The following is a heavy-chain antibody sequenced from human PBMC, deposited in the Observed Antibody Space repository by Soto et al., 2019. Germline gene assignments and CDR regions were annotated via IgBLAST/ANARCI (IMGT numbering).Heavy chain of an antibody. D-gene: IGHD2-2*01. J-gene: IGHJ4*02. CDR3: ATDYGYCSSTSCYARSLYY. V-gene: IGHV1-24*01. Sequence: SVKVSCKVSGYTLTELSMHWVRQAPGKGLEWMGGFDPEDGETIYAQKFQGRVTMTEDTSTDTAYMELSSLRSEDTAVYYCATDYGYCSSTSCYARSLYYWGQGTLVTVSS. CDR1: GYTLTELS. CDR2: FDPEDGET.